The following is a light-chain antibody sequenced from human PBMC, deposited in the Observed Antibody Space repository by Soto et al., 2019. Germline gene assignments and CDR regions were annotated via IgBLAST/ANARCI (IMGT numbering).Light chain of an antibody. CDR1: QSVRSN. CDR2: AAS. V-gene: IGKV3-15*01. CDR3: QQCYNWPQWT. J-gene: IGKJ1*01. Sequence: EIVMTQSPATLSVSPGEWATLSCRASQSVRSNLAWYQQRPGQAPRLLIYAASTRATGIPARFSGSGSGTEFTLTIDSLQSEDFALYYCQQCYNWPQWTFGQGTKVDIK.